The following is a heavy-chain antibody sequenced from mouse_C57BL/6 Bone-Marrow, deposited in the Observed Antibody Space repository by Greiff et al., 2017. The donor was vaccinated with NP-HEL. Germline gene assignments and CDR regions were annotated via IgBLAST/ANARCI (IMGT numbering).Heavy chain of an antibody. CDR2: IDPSDSYT. D-gene: IGHD1-1*01. Sequence: QVQLQQPGAELVMPGASVKLSCKASGYTFTSYWMHWVKQRPGQGLEWIGEIDPSDSYTNYNQKFKGKSTLTVDKSSSTAYMQLSSLTSEDSSVYYCARWAHYGSSPYWCFGVWGTGTTVTVSS. CDR3: ARWAHYGSSPYWCFGV. V-gene: IGHV1-69*01. J-gene: IGHJ1*03. CDR1: GYTFTSYW.